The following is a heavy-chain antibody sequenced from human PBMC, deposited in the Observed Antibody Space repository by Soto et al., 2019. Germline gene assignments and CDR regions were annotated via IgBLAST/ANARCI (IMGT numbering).Heavy chain of an antibody. CDR1: GYTFTSYD. V-gene: IGHV1-8*01. J-gene: IGHJ5*02. Sequence: ASVKVSCKASGYTFTSYDINWVRQATGQGLAWMGWMNPNSGNTCYAQKFQGRATMTRNSSISTGYMELSSLISEDKDVKYGATGLRVYYDYVGAVAREGWFDPWGQGTMVTVSS. CDR2: MNPNSGNT. D-gene: IGHD3-16*01. CDR3: ATGLRVYYDYVGAVAREGWFDP.